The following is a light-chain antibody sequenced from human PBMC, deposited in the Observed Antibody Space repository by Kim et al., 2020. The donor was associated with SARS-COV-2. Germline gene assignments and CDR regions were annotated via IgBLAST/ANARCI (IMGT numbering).Light chain of an antibody. V-gene: IGLV2-14*01. Sequence: LTQPASVSGSPGQSITISCTGTSSDVGGYNYVSWYQQHPGKAPKLMIYDVSKRPSGVSNRFSGSKSGNTASLTISGLQAEDEADYYCSSYTSSNTFVFGPGTKVTVL. CDR2: DVS. CDR3: SSYTSSNTFV. J-gene: IGLJ1*01. CDR1: SSDVGGYNY.